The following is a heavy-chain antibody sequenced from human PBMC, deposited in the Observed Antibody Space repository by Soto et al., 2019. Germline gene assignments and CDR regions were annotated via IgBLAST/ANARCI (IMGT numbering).Heavy chain of an antibody. Sequence: GGSLRLSCAASGFAFSSSGMHLVRQAPGKGLEWVAFIWYDGSNKYYADSVKGRFTISRDNSKNTLYLQMNSLRAEDTAVYYCARRVTYRLYIDYWGQGIMFTVSS. CDR1: GFAFSSSG. D-gene: IGHD3-16*02. CDR2: IWYDGSNK. CDR3: ARRVTYRLYIDY. V-gene: IGHV3-33*01. J-gene: IGHJ4*02.